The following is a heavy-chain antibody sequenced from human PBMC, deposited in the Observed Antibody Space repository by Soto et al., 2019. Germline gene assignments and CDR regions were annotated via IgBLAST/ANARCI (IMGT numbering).Heavy chain of an antibody. J-gene: IGHJ6*04. D-gene: IGHD2-2*01. Sequence: EVQLVESGGGSVRPGVSLRLSCAASGFVFSSYWIHWVRQAPGKGLVWVSRVKYDGTRTNYADSLKGRLTISRDNAKNTLYLQLNSLRVEDTAVYYCARGDQRAKLVDVWGKGTPVTVSS. V-gene: IGHV3-74*01. CDR3: ARGDQRAKLVDV. CDR1: GFVFSSYW. CDR2: VKYDGTRT.